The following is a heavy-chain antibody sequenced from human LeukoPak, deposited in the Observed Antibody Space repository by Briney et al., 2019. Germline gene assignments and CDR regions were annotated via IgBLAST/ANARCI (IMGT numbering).Heavy chain of an antibody. CDR3: ARSGTAIAAAGIYYYYYMDV. D-gene: IGHD6-13*01. V-gene: IGHV1-69*06. CDR1: GYTFTSYD. J-gene: IGHJ6*03. Sequence: SVKVSCKASGYTFTSYDINWVRQAPGQGLEWMGGIIPIFGTANYAQKFQGRVTITADKSTSTAYMELSSLRSEDTAVYYCARSGTAIAAAGIYYYYYMDVWGKGTTVTVSS. CDR2: IIPIFGTA.